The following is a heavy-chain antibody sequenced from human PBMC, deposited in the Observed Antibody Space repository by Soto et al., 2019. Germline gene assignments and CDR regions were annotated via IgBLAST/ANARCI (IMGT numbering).Heavy chain of an antibody. D-gene: IGHD6-13*01. CDR1: GFPFDDYS. CDR2: ISWNSGSI. Sequence: SGGSLSLSCAASGFPFDDYSMHWVRQAPGKGLEWVSGISWNSGSIGYADSVKGRFTISRDNAKNSLYLQMNSLRAEDTALYYCAKDITTAGTLDAFDIWGQGTMVTVSS. V-gene: IGHV3-9*01. CDR3: AKDITTAGTLDAFDI. J-gene: IGHJ3*02.